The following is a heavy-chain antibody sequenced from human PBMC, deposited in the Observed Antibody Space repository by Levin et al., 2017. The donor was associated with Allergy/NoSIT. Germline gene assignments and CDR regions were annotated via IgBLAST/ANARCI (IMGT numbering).Heavy chain of an antibody. D-gene: IGHD2-15*01. CDR2: ISSSSSTI. CDR3: ARGGYCSGGDCYRDFFDH. V-gene: IGHV3-48*02. CDR1: GFTFSGYS. Sequence: GESLKISCAASGFTFSGYSINWVRQAPGRGLEWVSYISSSSSTIYYADSVKGRFTISRDNAKNSLYLQMNSLRDEDTAVYFCARGGYCSGGDCYRDFFDHWGQGTLVTVSS. J-gene: IGHJ4*02.